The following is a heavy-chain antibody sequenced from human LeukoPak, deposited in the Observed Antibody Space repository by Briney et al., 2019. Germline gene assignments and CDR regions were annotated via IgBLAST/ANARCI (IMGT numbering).Heavy chain of an antibody. CDR2: INPNSGGT. Sequence: ASVKVSCKASGYTFNGYYIHWVRQAPGQGLEWMGWINPNSGGTNYAQKFQGRVTMTRDTSISTAYMELSRLRSDDTAVYYCARGMEPYYYMDVWVKGTTVTVSS. CDR1: GYTFNGYY. CDR3: ARGMEPYYYMDV. J-gene: IGHJ6*03. V-gene: IGHV1-2*02. D-gene: IGHD1-26*01.